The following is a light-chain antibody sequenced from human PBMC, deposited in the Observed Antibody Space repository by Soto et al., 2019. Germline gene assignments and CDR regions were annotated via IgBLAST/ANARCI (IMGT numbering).Light chain of an antibody. CDR1: QDIRTE. Sequence: ALQMTQSPSSLSASVGDRVTITCRASQDIRTELGWYQQKPGKAPKLLIYGATTLQSGVPSRFSGSGSGTDFTLTISVLQPEDFATYYCLPDYNYPRTFGQGTKVEVK. CDR3: LPDYNYPRT. V-gene: IGKV1-6*01. CDR2: GAT. J-gene: IGKJ1*01.